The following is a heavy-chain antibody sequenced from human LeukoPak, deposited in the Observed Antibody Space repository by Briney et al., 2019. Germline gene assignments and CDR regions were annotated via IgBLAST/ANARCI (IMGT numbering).Heavy chain of an antibody. V-gene: IGHV3-66*01. CDR2: IYSGGST. D-gene: IGHD4-17*01. J-gene: IGHJ4*02. CDR1: GFTVSSNY. CDR3: ARVDGDYGSLVDY. Sequence: GGSLRLSCAASGFTVSSNYMSWVRQAPGKGLERVSVIYSGGSTYYADSVKGRFTISRDNSKNTLYLQMNSLRAEDTAVYYCARVDGDYGSLVDYWGQGTLVTVSS.